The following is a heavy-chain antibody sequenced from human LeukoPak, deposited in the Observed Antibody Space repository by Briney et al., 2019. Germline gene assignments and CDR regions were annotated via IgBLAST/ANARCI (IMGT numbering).Heavy chain of an antibody. CDR2: ISWNSVSI. CDR3: ARDSQTGYCSGGSCYSGWFDP. CDR1: GVTFNDYA. J-gene: IGHJ5*02. Sequence: PGRSLRLSCAASGVTFNDYAMHWVRQAPGKGLEWVSGISWNSVSIAYADSVKGRFTISRDNAKNSLYLQINSLRAEDTALYYCARDSQTGYCSGGSCYSGWFDPWGQGTLVTVSS. V-gene: IGHV3-9*01. D-gene: IGHD2-15*01.